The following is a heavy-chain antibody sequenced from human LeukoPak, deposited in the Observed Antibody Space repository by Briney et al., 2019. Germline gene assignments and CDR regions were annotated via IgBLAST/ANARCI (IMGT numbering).Heavy chain of an antibody. CDR3: ARGDDYKSTLFDY. V-gene: IGHV4-59*01. CDR2: ISYSGTT. Sequence: SETLSLTCTVSGGSISSYYWNWIRQPPGKGLEWIGYISYSGTTNYNPSLKSRVTISVDTSKKQSSLKLTSATAVDTAVYYCARGDDYKSTLFDYWGQGTLVTVSS. D-gene: IGHD5-12*01. J-gene: IGHJ4*02. CDR1: GGSISSYY.